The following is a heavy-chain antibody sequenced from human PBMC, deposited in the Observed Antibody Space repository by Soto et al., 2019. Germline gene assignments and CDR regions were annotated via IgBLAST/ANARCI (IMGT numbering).Heavy chain of an antibody. CDR2: INHSGST. CDR1: GVSFSGYY. V-gene: IGHV4-34*01. CDR3: AKGRVATISWFDP. D-gene: IGHD5-12*01. Sequence: SETLSLTCAVYGVSFSGYYWSWIRQPPGKGLEWIGEINHSGSTSYNPSLKSRVTISVDTSKNQFSLKLSSVTAADTAVYYCAKGRVATISWFDPWGQGTLVTVSS. J-gene: IGHJ5*02.